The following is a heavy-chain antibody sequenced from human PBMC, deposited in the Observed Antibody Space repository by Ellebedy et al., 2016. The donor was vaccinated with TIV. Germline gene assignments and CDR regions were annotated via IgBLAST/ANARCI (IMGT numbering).Heavy chain of an antibody. D-gene: IGHD1-26*01. Sequence: GESLKISCSSSGFSFNNGWMNWVRQSPGKGLEWVGRIKSESEGGTTDYAAPVKGRFTISRDELQNILYLQMNNLTIADTGVYYCRTYIVGDDSWGQGTLVIVSS. CDR1: GFSFNNGW. CDR3: RTYIVGDDS. J-gene: IGHJ1*01. CDR2: IKSESEGGTT. V-gene: IGHV3-15*01.